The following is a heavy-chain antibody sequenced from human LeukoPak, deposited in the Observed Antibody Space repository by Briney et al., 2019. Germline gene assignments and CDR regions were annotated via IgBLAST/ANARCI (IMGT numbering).Heavy chain of an antibody. V-gene: IGHV3-30*18. CDR2: ISYDGSDK. CDR3: AKDRWELPQYYFDY. J-gene: IGHJ4*02. D-gene: IGHD1-26*01. CDR1: GFTFSTYG. Sequence: GGSLRLSCAASGFTFSTYGMHWVRQAPGKGLEWVAVISYDGSDKYYADSVKGRFTISRDNSKNTLFLELNSLRVEDTAVYYCAKDRWELPQYYFDYWGQGTLVTVSS.